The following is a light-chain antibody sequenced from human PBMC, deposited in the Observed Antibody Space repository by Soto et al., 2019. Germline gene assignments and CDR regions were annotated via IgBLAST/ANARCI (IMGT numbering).Light chain of an antibody. CDR2: DAT. CDR3: QQYEHLPT. CDR1: QNINNY. J-gene: IGKJ5*01. V-gene: IGKV1-33*01. Sequence: DIQMTQSPSSLSASVGDRVTITCQASQNINNYLNWYQPKPGRAPKLLTYDATNLEAGVPSRFRGSGSGTDFTFAISRLQPGDIAAYYCQQYEHLPTFGQGTRLEIK.